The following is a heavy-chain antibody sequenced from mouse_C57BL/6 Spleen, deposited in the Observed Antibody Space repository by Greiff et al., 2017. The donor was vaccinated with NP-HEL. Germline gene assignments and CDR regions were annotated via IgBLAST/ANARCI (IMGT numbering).Heavy chain of an antibody. J-gene: IGHJ2*01. D-gene: IGHD1-1*01. CDR1: GYAFSSSW. CDR2: IYPGDGDT. V-gene: IGHV1-82*01. Sequence: VKLQESGPELVKPGASVKISCKASGYAFSSSWMNWVKQRPGKGLEWIGRIYPGDGDTNYNGKFKGKATLTADKSSSTAYMQLSSLTSEDSAVYFCASYYYGSSYFDYWGQGTTLTVSS. CDR3: ASYYYGSSYFDY.